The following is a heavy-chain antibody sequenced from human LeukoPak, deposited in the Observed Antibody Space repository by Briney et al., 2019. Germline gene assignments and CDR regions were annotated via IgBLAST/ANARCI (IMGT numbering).Heavy chain of an antibody. CDR3: GRLAHNAWYAIDF. Sequence: GGSLRLSCVASDFTFDFYWMTWVRQAPGKGLEWLANILPDGSQKYYVDSVKGRFTISRDNPKNSLYLQINNLIAEDTAVYYCGRLAHNAWYAIDFWGQGTLVTVSS. D-gene: IGHD2-2*01. CDR1: DFTFDFYW. J-gene: IGHJ4*02. V-gene: IGHV3-7*01. CDR2: ILPDGSQK.